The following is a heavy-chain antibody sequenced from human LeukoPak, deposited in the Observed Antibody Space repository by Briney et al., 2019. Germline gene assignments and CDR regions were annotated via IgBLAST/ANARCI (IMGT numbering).Heavy chain of an antibody. CDR3: ARDLWELQSAFDL. D-gene: IGHD1-26*01. V-gene: IGHV4-61*01. Sequence: SETLSLTCTVSGGSVSSGSYYWSWIRQPPGKGLEYIGYIYYSGSTNYNPSLMSRVIISVDTSKNQFSLKLRSVTAADTAVYYCARDLWELQSAFDLWGQGTMVTVSS. CDR1: GGSVSSGSYY. CDR2: IYYSGST. J-gene: IGHJ3*01.